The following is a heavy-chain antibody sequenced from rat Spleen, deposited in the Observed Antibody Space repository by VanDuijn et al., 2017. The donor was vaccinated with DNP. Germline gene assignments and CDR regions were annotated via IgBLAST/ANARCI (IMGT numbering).Heavy chain of an antibody. CDR2: ISTGGGNT. CDR3: ARGLRYYFDY. CDR1: GFTFSDYY. V-gene: IGHV5S23*01. Sequence: EVQLVESGGGLVQPGRSLKLSCAVSGFTFSDYYMAWVRQAPAKGLEWVATISTGGGNTYYRDTVKGRFTISRDNAKNTQYLQMDSLRSEDTATYYCARGLRYYFDYWGQGVMVTVSS. D-gene: IGHD1-11*01. J-gene: IGHJ2*01.